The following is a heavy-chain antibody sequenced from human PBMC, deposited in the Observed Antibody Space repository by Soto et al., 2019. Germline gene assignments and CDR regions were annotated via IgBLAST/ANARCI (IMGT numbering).Heavy chain of an antibody. D-gene: IGHD6-13*01. CDR3: ATDSGAAGAIDALDI. CDR1: GYTLTELS. Sequence: SVKVSCKVSGYTLTELSMHWVRQAPGKGLEWMGGFDPEDGETIYAQKFQGRVTMTEDTSTDTAYMELSSLRSEDTAVYYCATDSGAAGAIDALDIWGQGTMVTVSS. V-gene: IGHV1-24*01. J-gene: IGHJ3*02. CDR2: FDPEDGET.